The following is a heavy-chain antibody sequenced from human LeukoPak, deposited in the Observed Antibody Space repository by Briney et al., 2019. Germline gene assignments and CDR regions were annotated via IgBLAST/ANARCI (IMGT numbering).Heavy chain of an antibody. CDR3: ASSGAEYYDILPRD. V-gene: IGHV3-30*03. D-gene: IGHD3-9*01. CDR1: GFTFSSYG. Sequence: PGGSLRLSCAASGFTFSSYGMHWVRQAPGKGLEWVAVISYDGSNKYYADSVKGRFTISRDNAKNSLYLQMNSLRAEDTAVYYCASSGAEYYDILPRDWGQGTLVTVSS. CDR2: ISYDGSNK. J-gene: IGHJ4*02.